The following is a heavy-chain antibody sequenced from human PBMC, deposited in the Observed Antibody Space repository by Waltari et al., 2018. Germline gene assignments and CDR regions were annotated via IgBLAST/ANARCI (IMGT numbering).Heavy chain of an antibody. CDR2: IYYSGST. V-gene: IGHV4-61*08. J-gene: IGHJ3*02. Sequence: QVQLQESGPGLVKPSETLSLTCTVSGDSVTRSGYFWGWIRRPPGKGLEWIGYIYYSGSTNSNPSLKSRVTISVDTSKNQFSLKLSSVTAADTAVYYCATLTDDAFDIWGQGTMVTVSS. CDR3: ATLTDDAFDI. CDR1: GDSVTRSGYF.